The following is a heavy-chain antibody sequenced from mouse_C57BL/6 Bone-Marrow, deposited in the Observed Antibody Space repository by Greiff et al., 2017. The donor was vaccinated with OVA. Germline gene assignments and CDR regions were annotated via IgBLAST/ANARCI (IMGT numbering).Heavy chain of an antibody. CDR2: ISYDGSN. V-gene: IGHV3-6*01. D-gene: IGHD1-1*01. Sequence: VQLKESGPGLVKPSQSLSLTCSVTGYSITSGYYWNWIRQFPGNKLEWMGYISYDGSNNYNPSLKNRISITRDTSKNQFFLKLNSVTTEDTATYYCAKGYYYGSSYGWFAYGGQGTLVTVSA. J-gene: IGHJ3*01. CDR3: AKGYYYGSSYGWFAY. CDR1: GYSITSGYY.